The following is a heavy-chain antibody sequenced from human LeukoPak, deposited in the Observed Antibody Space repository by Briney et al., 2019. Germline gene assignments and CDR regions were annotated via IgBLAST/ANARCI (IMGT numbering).Heavy chain of an antibody. CDR1: GFTFDDYA. V-gene: IGHV3-43D*03. Sequence: GGSLRLSCAASGFTFDDYAMHWVRHAPGKGLEWVSLISWDGGSTYYADSVKGRFTISRDNSKNSLYLQMNSLRAEDTALYYCAKDNGNYYYYMDVWGKGTTVTVSS. J-gene: IGHJ6*03. CDR2: ISWDGGST. CDR3: AKDNGNYYYYMDV.